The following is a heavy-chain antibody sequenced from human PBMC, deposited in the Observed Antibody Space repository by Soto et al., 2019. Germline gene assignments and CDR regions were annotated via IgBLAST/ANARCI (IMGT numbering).Heavy chain of an antibody. J-gene: IGHJ6*03. CDR3: AKDPGGGIPYYYYYMHV. Sequence: QVQLVESGGGVLQPGRSLRLSSAASRFTFSSYGMHWVRQAPGKGLVWVAVISYDVSNKDYAESVKGRFTIARDNSINPLYLQMNSLRAEDTAVYYCAKDPGGGIPYYYYYMHVWGKGTTVTVSS. V-gene: IGHV3-30*18. CDR2: ISYDVSNK. CDR1: RFTFSSYG. D-gene: IGHD2-21*01.